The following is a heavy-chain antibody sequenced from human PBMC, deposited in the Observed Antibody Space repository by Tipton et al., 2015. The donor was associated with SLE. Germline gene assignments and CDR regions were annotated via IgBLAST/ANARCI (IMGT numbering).Heavy chain of an antibody. Sequence: QVQLVQSGAEFQQPGASVKVSCKASAYTFTAYYVHWVRQAPGQGLEWMGWLDPDSGDRYSAQKFQGRLTMTRDTSITTAYMELSSLRSDDTAVYFGARDLGHYYGSGAYYASDIWGQGTMVTVSS. CDR3: ARDLGHYYGSGAYYASDI. D-gene: IGHD3-10*01. J-gene: IGHJ3*02. CDR2: LDPDSGDR. V-gene: IGHV1-2*02. CDR1: AYTFTAYY.